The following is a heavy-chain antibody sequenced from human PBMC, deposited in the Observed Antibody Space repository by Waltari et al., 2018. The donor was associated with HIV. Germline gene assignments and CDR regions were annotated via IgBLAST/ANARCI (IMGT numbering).Heavy chain of an antibody. CDR2: IYYTVRA. V-gene: IGHV4-59*01. J-gene: IGHJ4*02. D-gene: IGHD3-22*01. CDR1: GGSMNGFY. Sequence: QVQLQESGPGLVKPSETLSLTCTVSGGSMNGFYWSWIRPPPGKGPAWLVYIYYTVRASYNPYPRGRVTLSGDMSKNRFSLKLSSVTAADTAVYYCTRTRYNYDSSGQLVPVPSFDHWGRGTLVTVSS. CDR3: TRTRYNYDSSGQLVPVPSFDH.